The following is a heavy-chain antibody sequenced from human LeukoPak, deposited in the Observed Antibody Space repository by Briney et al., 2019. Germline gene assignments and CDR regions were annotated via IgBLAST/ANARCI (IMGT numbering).Heavy chain of an antibody. CDR2: TYYSGST. CDR1: GGSISSGGYY. J-gene: IGHJ5*02. Sequence: SETLSLTCTVSGGSISSGGYYWSWIRQHPGKGLEWIGYTYYSGSTYYNPSLKSRVTISVDTSKNQFSLKLSSVTAADTAVYYCARVGGYCSSTSCYRSFDPWGQGTLVTVSS. V-gene: IGHV4-31*03. D-gene: IGHD2-2*02. CDR3: ARVGGYCSSTSCYRSFDP.